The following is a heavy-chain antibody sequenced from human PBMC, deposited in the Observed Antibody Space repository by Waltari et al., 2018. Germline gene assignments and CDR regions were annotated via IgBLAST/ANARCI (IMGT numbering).Heavy chain of an antibody. D-gene: IGHD1-1*01. J-gene: IGHJ4*02. Sequence: QVHLVESGGGVVQPGGSLRLSCAGSGFNFNDYGIHWVRKAPGKGREWLAVVSFEETTQYYADSVKGRFTISRDKSMNTVYLEMNSLRPDDTAMYYCASVTGTGYWGQGTLVTVSS. CDR1: GFNFNDYG. V-gene: IGHV3-30*03. CDR2: VSFEETTQ. CDR3: ASVTGTGY.